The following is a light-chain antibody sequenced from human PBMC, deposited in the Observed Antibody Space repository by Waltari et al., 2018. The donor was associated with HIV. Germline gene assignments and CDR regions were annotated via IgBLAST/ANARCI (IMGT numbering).Light chain of an antibody. Sequence: QSVLTQPPSASGAPGQRVPISCSGSRSTIGSNPVTWYPHLPGTAPKLLIFTNSQRPSGVPDRFSGSKSGSSASLAISGLQSEDESQYFCAAWDDTLKGFIFGGGTQLTVL. CDR2: TNS. CDR1: RSTIGSNP. V-gene: IGLV1-44*01. J-gene: IGLJ2*01. CDR3: AAWDDTLKGFI.